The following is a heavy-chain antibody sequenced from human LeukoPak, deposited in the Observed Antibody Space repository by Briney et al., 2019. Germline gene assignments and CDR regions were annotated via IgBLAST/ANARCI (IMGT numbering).Heavy chain of an antibody. CDR2: SNPYSGGT. CDR1: GYTFTGYY. CDR3: ATLGNSDLFDQ. J-gene: IGHJ4*02. V-gene: IGHV1-2*06. D-gene: IGHD1-1*01. Sequence: ASVTVSFKASGYTFTGYYVHWVGRAPGQGLEGLGRSNPYSGGTDYAQKFQGRVTMTRDTSISTAYMEVSRLRSDDTAVYYCATLGNSDLFDQWGQGTLVAVSS.